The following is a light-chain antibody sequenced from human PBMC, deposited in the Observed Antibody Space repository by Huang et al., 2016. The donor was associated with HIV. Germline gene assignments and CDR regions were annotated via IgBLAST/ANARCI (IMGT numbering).Light chain of an antibody. J-gene: IGKJ1*01. V-gene: IGKV3-11*01. Sequence: EIVLTQSPDTLSLSPGDTATLSCRASQSVRTFLAWYQQKLGQPPRLLIYDTSTRATGIPPRFSGSGSGTDFTLTISSLEPEDFAVYYCQQHTNWPRTFGQGTKVEIK. CDR2: DTS. CDR3: QQHTNWPRT. CDR1: QSVRTF.